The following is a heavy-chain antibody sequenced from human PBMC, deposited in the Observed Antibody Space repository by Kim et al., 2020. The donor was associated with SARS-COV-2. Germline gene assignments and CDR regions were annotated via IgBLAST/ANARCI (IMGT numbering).Heavy chain of an antibody. J-gene: IGHJ4*02. CDR3: ARRTPFDY. D-gene: IGHD1-7*01. CDR2: SEK. V-gene: IGHV3-7*03. Sequence: SEKYYVYSVKDRFTISRDNAKNSLYLQIYSLRAEDTAVYYCARRTPFDYWGPGTLVTVSS.